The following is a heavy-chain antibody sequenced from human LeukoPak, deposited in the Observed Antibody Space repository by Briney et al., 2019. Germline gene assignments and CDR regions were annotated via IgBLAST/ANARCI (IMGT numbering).Heavy chain of an antibody. V-gene: IGHV3-23*01. D-gene: IGHD7-27*01. CDR2: ISGSGGST. CDR3: AKDRSSLGFYYYYGMDV. CDR1: GFTFSSYA. Sequence: GGSLRLSCAASGFTFSSYAMSWVRQAPGKGLEWVSAISGSGGSTYYADSVKGRFTISRDNSKNTLYLQMNSLRAEDTAVYYCAKDRSSLGFYYYYGMDVWGQGTTVTVSS. J-gene: IGHJ6*02.